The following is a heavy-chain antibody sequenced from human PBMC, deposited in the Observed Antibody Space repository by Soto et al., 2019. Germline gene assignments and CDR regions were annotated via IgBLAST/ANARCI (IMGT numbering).Heavy chain of an antibody. CDR3: ARDGVDVSRTTVRHGALDI. D-gene: IGHD4-17*01. CDR1: GGSFSTYG. V-gene: IGHV1-69*01. Sequence: QVQLVQSGAEVKKPGSSVKVSCKASGGSFSTYGISWVRQAPGQGLEWMGGFLPVFTTANYAQKFQGRVSITADESTYTADMELSSLRSEDTAVYFCARDGVDVSRTTVRHGALDIWGQGTVVTVSS. J-gene: IGHJ3*02. CDR2: FLPVFTTA.